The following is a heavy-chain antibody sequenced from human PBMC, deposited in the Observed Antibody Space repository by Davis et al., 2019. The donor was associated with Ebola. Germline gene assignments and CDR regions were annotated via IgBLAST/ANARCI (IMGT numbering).Heavy chain of an antibody. Sequence: GESLKIPCAASGFTFSHYWMSWVRQAPGKGLEWVANIKQDGSEKYCVDSVRGRFTISRDNAKNSLYVQMNSLRPEDTAVYSCARDEVYTNYGSRFDFWGQGTLVAVSS. CDR2: IKQDGSEK. D-gene: IGHD4-11*01. CDR3: ARDEVYTNYGSRFDF. V-gene: IGHV3-7*01. J-gene: IGHJ4*02. CDR1: GFTFSHYW.